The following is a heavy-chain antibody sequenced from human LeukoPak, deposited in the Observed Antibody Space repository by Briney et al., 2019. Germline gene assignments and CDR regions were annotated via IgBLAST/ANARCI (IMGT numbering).Heavy chain of an antibody. V-gene: IGHV4-4*07. CDR1: GGSINSFD. CDR2: IYYSGST. CDR3: ARGRRITMIVVVIEWFDP. Sequence: SETLSLTCTVSGGSINSFDWSWIRQPAGKGLEWIGSIYYSGSTYYNPSLKSRVTISVDTSKNQFSLKMSSVTAADTAVYYCARGRRITMIVVVIEWFDPWGQGTLVTVSS. D-gene: IGHD3-22*01. J-gene: IGHJ5*02.